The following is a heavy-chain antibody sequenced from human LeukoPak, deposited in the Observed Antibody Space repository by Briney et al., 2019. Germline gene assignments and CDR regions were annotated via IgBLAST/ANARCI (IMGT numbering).Heavy chain of an antibody. V-gene: IGHV3-23*01. J-gene: IGHJ4*02. CDR1: VLTYRSYA. CDR3: AKGTVRSCSGPSCYPLYS. CDR2: VADTGGNT. Sequence: GGALRVSCASCVLTYRSYAMNWVRQAPVEGMEWLSVVADTGGNTYHADSVKGRFTISRDNSKNTVYLEMNSLRVEDTAVYYCAKGTVRSCSGPSCYPLYSWGQGTLVTLSS. D-gene: IGHD2-15*01.